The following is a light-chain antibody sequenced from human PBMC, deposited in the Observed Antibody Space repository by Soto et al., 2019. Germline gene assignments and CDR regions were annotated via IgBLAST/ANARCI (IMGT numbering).Light chain of an antibody. CDR3: QQYGSSPIT. CDR2: GAS. Sequence: EIVLTQSPGTLSLSPGERATLSCRASQSVNSNYLAWYQQKSGQAPRLLIYGASSRATGIADRFSGSGSGTDVTVTISRLEPEDFAAYHCQQYGSSPITFGQGTQLEIK. CDR1: QSVNSNY. J-gene: IGKJ5*01. V-gene: IGKV3-20*01.